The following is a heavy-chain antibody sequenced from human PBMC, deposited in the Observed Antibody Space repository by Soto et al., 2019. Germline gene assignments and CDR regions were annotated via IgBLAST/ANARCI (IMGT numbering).Heavy chain of an antibody. D-gene: IGHD6-19*01. Sequence: QVQLVESGGGVVQPGRSLRLSCAASGFTFSSYAMHWVRQAPGKGLEWVAVISYDGSNKYYADSVKGRFTISRDNSKNTLYLQMNSLRAEDTAVYYCASLPIAVAGDFDYWGQGTLVTVSS. J-gene: IGHJ4*02. CDR1: GFTFSSYA. V-gene: IGHV3-30-3*01. CDR3: ASLPIAVAGDFDY. CDR2: ISYDGSNK.